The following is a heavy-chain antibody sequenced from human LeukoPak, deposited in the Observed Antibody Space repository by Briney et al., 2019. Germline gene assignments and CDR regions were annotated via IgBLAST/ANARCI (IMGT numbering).Heavy chain of an antibody. Sequence: PGGSLRLSCAASGFTFSSYSMNWVRQAPGKGLVWVSRIHGVDGRTSYADSVKGRFTISRDNAKNTVYLQMNNLRAEDTALYYCARESTVGPIQTDAFDFWGQGTMVTVSS. CDR1: GFTFSSYS. J-gene: IGHJ3*01. V-gene: IGHV3-74*01. CDR3: ARESTVGPIQTDAFDF. CDR2: IHGVDGRT. D-gene: IGHD1-26*01.